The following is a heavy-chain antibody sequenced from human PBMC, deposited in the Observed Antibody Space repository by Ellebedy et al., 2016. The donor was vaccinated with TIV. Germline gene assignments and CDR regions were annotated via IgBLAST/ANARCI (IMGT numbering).Heavy chain of an antibody. CDR1: GYIFTSYA. CDR2: IRRYNANT. Sequence: ASVKVSCXASGYIFTSYAISWVRQAPGHGLEWMGWIRRYNANTNYAQKFQGRVTLTTDTSTSTAYMELRSLRSDDTAVYYCAALPERPWNGMDVWGQGTTVSVSS. CDR3: AALPERPWNGMDV. V-gene: IGHV1-18*01. J-gene: IGHJ6*02. D-gene: IGHD1-1*01.